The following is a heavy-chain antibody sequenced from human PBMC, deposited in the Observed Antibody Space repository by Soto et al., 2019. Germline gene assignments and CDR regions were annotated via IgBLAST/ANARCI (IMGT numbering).Heavy chain of an antibody. CDR2: ISAPNGNT. CDR3: ARGRYGDY. CDR1: GYAFTTYG. Sequence: QVHLVQSGAEVKKPGASVKVSCKGSGYAFTTYGITWVRQAPGQGLEWMGWISAPNGNTNDAQKLQGRVTVTRDTSTSTAYMELRSLRSDDTAVYYCARGRYGDYWGQGALVTVSS. J-gene: IGHJ4*02. D-gene: IGHD1-1*01. V-gene: IGHV1-18*01.